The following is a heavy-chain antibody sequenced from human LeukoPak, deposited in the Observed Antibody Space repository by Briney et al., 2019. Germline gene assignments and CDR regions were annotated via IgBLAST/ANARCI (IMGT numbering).Heavy chain of an antibody. D-gene: IGHD3-22*01. CDR1: GYTFTSYD. J-gene: IGHJ4*02. V-gene: IGHV1-8*01. Sequence: VSVKVSCKASGYTFTSYDINWVRQATGQGLEWMGWMNPNSGNTGYAQKFQGRVTMTRNTSISTAYMELSSLRSEDTAVYYCARGRVGYDSSGYYYYFDYWGQGTLVTVSS. CDR3: ARGRVGYDSSGYYYYFDY. CDR2: MNPNSGNT.